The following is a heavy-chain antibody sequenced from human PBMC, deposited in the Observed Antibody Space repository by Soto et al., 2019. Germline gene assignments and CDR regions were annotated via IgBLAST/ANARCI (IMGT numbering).Heavy chain of an antibody. CDR3: AKPPVSSGYYYAGY. D-gene: IGHD3-22*01. Sequence: GSLRLSCAASGFTFSSYWMSWVRQAPGKGLEWVANIKQDGSEKYYVDSVKGRFTISRDNAKNSLYLQMNSLRAEDTAVYYCAKPPVSSGYYYAGYWGQGTLVTVSS. CDR2: IKQDGSEK. J-gene: IGHJ4*02. V-gene: IGHV3-7*03. CDR1: GFTFSSYW.